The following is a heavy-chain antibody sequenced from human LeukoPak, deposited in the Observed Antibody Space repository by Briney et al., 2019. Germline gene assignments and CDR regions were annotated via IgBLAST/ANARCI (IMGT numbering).Heavy chain of an antibody. D-gene: IGHD3-16*01. V-gene: IGHV3-30*18. Sequence: PGGSLRLSCAASGFTFSSYGMHWVRQAPGKGLEWVAVISYEGSNKYYADSVKGRFTISRDNSKNTLYLQMNSLRAEDTAVYYCAKDLAQGGPSSWGQGTLVTVSS. J-gene: IGHJ4*02. CDR2: ISYEGSNK. CDR3: AKDLAQGGPSS. CDR1: GFTFSSYG.